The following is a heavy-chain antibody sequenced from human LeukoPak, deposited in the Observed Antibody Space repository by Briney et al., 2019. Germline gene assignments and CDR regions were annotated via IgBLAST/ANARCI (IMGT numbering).Heavy chain of an antibody. Sequence: SETLSLTCTVSGGSISSGSYYWSWIRQPAGKGLEWIGRIYTSGSTNYNPSLKSRVTISVDTSKNQFSLKLSSVTAADTAVYYCARDSPNGIAAAGSYYYYGMGVWGQGTTVTVSS. J-gene: IGHJ6*02. V-gene: IGHV4-61*02. D-gene: IGHD6-13*01. CDR1: GGSISSGSYY. CDR2: IYTSGST. CDR3: ARDSPNGIAAAGSYYYYGMGV.